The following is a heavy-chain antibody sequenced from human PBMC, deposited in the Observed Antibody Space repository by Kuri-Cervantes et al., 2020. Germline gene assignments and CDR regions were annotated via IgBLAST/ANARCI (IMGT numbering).Heavy chain of an antibody. J-gene: IGHJ4*02. CDR1: GFTFSNAW. Sequence: GESLKISCAASGFTFSNAWMSWVRQAPGKGLEWVGRIKSKTDGGTTDYAAPVKGRFTISRDDSKNSLYLQMNSLKTEDTAVYYCVCVAPGFLESDYWGQGTRGTGSS. CDR2: IKSKTDGGTT. CDR3: VCVAPGFLESDY. D-gene: IGHD3-3*01. V-gene: IGHV3-15*01.